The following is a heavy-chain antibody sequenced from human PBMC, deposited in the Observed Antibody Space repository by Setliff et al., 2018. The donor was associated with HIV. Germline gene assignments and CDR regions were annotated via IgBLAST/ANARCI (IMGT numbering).Heavy chain of an antibody. CDR3: ASARIPTGGTSTSFDY. Sequence: GSLRLSCTTSGFPIGDYPLSWVRQAPGKGLEWVGFIRSKLYGGTTDYAASVKGRFIISRDDSESVAYLQMNSLKSEDTAVYYCASARIPTGGTSTSFDYWGQGTLVTVSS. V-gene: IGHV3-49*04. CDR1: GFPIGDYP. D-gene: IGHD1-1*01. CDR2: IRSKLYGGTT. J-gene: IGHJ4*02.